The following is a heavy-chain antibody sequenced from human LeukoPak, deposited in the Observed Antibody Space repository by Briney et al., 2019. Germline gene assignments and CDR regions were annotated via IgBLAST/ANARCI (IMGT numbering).Heavy chain of an antibody. V-gene: IGHV3-30*18. CDR3: AKEPNYCSSTSCYSGYYYGMDV. CDR1: GFTFSSYG. J-gene: IGHJ6*02. Sequence: PGGSLRLSCAASGFTFSSYGMHWVRQAPGKGLEWVAVISYDGSNKYYADSVKGRFTISRDNSKNTLYLQMNSLRAEDTAVYYCAKEPNYCSSTSCYSGYYYGMDVWGQGTTVTVSS. D-gene: IGHD2-2*01. CDR2: ISYDGSNK.